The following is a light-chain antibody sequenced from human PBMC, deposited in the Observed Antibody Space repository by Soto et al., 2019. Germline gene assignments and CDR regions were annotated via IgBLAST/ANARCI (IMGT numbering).Light chain of an antibody. CDR3: QQYSSAPLT. CDR1: LTVSDNY. V-gene: IGKV3-20*01. J-gene: IGKJ1*01. Sequence: DIVLTQSPGPLSLSPGERATLSCRSSLTVSDNYLAWYQQKAGQAPRLVIYGASSRATGIPDRFSASWSGTDFTLTISRLEPEDVAVYYCQQYSSAPLTFGQGTKVDIK. CDR2: GAS.